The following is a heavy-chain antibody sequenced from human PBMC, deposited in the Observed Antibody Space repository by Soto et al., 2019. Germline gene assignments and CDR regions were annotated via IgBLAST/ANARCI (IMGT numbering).Heavy chain of an antibody. CDR1: GFTFSSYA. CDR3: AREIGSNYDGMDV. D-gene: IGHD4-4*01. CDR2: VWYDGSSK. V-gene: IGHV3-33*08. Sequence: GGSLRLSCASSGFTFSSYAMHWFRQAPGKGLEWVARVWYDGSSKYYVDSVKGRFTISRDNSKETVYLQMNSLRAEDTGVYYCAREIGSNYDGMDVWGQGTTVTVSS. J-gene: IGHJ6*02.